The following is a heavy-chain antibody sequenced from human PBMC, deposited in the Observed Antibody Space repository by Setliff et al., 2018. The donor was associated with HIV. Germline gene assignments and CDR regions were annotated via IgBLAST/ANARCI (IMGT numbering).Heavy chain of an antibody. D-gene: IGHD2-21*01. Sequence: LSLTCAASGFTFSSYGMHWVRQAPGKGLEWVAVIWYDGSNKYYADSVKDRFTISRDNAKTSLYLQMNSLRAEDTAMYFCTRDLNLPGGEVFDIWGQGTMVTVSS. V-gene: IGHV3-33*01. CDR2: IWYDGSNK. CDR1: GFTFSSYG. CDR3: TRDLNLPGGEVFDI. J-gene: IGHJ3*02.